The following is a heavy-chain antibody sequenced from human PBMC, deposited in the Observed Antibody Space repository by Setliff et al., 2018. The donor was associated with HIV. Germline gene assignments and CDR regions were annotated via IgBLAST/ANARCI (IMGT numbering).Heavy chain of an antibody. CDR2: ISGSAGNT. Sequence: GESLRLSCAVSGFTLDTYAMSWVRQAPGKGLEWVSAISGSAGNTYYADSVKGRFTISRDNSKNTVYLQMNSLRGEDTALYYCARGQDGLRYNWFDPWGQGTLVTVSS. D-gene: IGHD1-20*01. CDR3: ARGQDGLRYNWFDP. V-gene: IGHV3-23*01. J-gene: IGHJ5*02. CDR1: GFTLDTYA.